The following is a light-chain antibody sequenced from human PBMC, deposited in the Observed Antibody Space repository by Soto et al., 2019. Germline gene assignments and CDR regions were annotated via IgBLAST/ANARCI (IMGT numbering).Light chain of an antibody. CDR2: DVT. V-gene: IGLV2-14*01. J-gene: IGLJ2*01. CDR3: SSYTSSNTVI. CDR1: SSDIGSYNF. Sequence: QSALTQPASVSGSPGQSITISCTGTSSDIGSYNFVSWYQHHPGKAPKLMIYDVTNRPSGVSNRFSASKSGNTASLTISGLQAEDEADYYCSSYTSSNTVIFGGGTKVTVL.